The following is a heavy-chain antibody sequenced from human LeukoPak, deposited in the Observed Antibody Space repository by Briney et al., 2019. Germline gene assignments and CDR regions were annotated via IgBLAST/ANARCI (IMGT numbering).Heavy chain of an antibody. CDR2: ISGSGGST. CDR3: ARGRIRPLDY. Sequence: GGSLRLSCAASGFTFSSYAMSWVRQAPGKGLEWVSAISGSGGSTFYADSVKGRFTISRDNSKKTLYVQMNSLRAEDTAVYYCARGRIRPLDYWGQGTLVTVSS. V-gene: IGHV3-23*01. J-gene: IGHJ4*02. CDR1: GFTFSSYA. D-gene: IGHD1-1*01.